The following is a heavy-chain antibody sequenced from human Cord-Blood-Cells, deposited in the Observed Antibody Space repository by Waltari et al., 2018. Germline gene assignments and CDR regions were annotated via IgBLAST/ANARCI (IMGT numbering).Heavy chain of an antibody. CDR1: GFTFSSYA. CDR3: ARDERGSWYFDY. Sequence: QVQLVESGGGVVQPGRSLRLSCAASGFTFSSYAMHWVRQAPGKGLEWVAVISYDGSNKYYADSVKGRFTISRDNSKNTLYLQMNSLRAEDTAVYYCARDERGSWYFDYWGQGTLVTVSS. D-gene: IGHD6-13*01. V-gene: IGHV3-30-3*01. J-gene: IGHJ4*02. CDR2: ISYDGSNK.